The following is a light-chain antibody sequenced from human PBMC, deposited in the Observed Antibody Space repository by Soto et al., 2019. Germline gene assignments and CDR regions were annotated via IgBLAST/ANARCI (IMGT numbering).Light chain of an antibody. CDR1: SSDVGGYNF. J-gene: IGLJ2*01. Sequence: QSALTQPPSASGSPGQSVTISCTGASSDVGGYNFVSWYQQHPGKAPKLMIYEVTKRPSGVPDRFSGSKSSNTASLTVSGLQAEDEADYYCTSYAGSSIPVVFGGGTKLTVL. CDR2: EVT. V-gene: IGLV2-8*01. CDR3: TSYAGSSIPVV.